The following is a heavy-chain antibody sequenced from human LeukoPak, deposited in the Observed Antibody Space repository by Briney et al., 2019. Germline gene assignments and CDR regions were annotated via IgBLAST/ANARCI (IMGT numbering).Heavy chain of an antibody. V-gene: IGHV3-43*01. CDR1: GFTFHDYN. CDR3: ARDRERYGSGPIRH. J-gene: IGHJ1*01. CDR2: ITWDGDNT. Sequence: GGSLRLSCAASGFTFHDYNMHWVRQAPGKGLEWVSHITWDGDNTYYAESVKGRFTISRDTSNNFLYLRMNSLRTEDTALYYCARDRERYGSGPIRHWGQGTLVTVSS. D-gene: IGHD2-15*01.